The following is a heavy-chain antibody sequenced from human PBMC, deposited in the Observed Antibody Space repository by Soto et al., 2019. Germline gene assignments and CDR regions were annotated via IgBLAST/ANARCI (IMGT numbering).Heavy chain of an antibody. CDR3: VAVAGHFFDY. V-gene: IGHV4-61*01. J-gene: IGHJ4*02. D-gene: IGHD6-19*01. CDR2: IYYSGTT. Sequence: PSETLSLTCTVSGGSVSGGRYYWSWIRQPPGKGLEWIGYIYYSGTTNYNPSLKSRVTISVDTSKNQFSLEFSSVTAADTAVYYCVAVAGHFFDYWGQGTPVTVSS. CDR1: GGSVSGGRYY.